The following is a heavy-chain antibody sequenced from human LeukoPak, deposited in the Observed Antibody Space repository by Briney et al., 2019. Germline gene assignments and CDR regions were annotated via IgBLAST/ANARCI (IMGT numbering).Heavy chain of an antibody. V-gene: IGHV3-21*01. D-gene: IGHD5-18*01. J-gene: IGHJ4*02. CDR2: ISSSSSYI. CDR1: GFTFSSYE. Sequence: PGGSLRLSCAASGFTFSSYEMNWVRQAPGKGLEWVSSISSSSSYIYYADSVKGRFTISRDNAKDSLYLQMNSLRAEDTAVYYCASSSHTAMGSFDYWGQGTLVTVSS. CDR3: ASSSHTAMGSFDY.